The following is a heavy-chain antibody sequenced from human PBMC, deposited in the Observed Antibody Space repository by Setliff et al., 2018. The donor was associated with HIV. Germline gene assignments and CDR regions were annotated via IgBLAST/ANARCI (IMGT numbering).Heavy chain of an antibody. CDR2: INAGTGNT. Sequence: ASVKVSCKASGYRFTGFAIHWVRQAPGQRFEWMGWINAGTGNTKYSQKFQDRVTISRDIHANTAYMELSSLRSEDTAIYYGARSLREYSYGSPDYWGPGTLVTVPQ. CDR3: ARSLREYSYGSPDY. CDR1: GYRFTGFA. J-gene: IGHJ4*02. V-gene: IGHV1-3*01. D-gene: IGHD5-18*01.